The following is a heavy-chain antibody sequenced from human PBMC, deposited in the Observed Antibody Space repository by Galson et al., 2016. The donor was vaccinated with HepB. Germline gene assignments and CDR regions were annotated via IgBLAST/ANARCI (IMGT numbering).Heavy chain of an antibody. Sequence: PALVKPTQTLTLTCTFSGFSLSTSGVGVGWIRQPPGKALEWLALIYWDDDKRYRPSLKSRLTLTKDTSKNHVVLTMTNMDPVDTATYYCAHSLHCSSTNCYYYYGMDVWGQGTTVTVSS. CDR2: IYWDDDK. CDR1: GFSLSTSGVG. V-gene: IGHV2-5*02. J-gene: IGHJ6*02. D-gene: IGHD2-2*01. CDR3: AHSLHCSSTNCYYYYGMDV.